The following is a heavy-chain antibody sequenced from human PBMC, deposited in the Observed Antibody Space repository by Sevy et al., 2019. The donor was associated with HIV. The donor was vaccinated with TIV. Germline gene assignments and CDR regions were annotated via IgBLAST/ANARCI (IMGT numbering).Heavy chain of an antibody. CDR1: GLTFRSHA. CDR2: ISYDGAVR. D-gene: IGHD2-8*01. CDR3: AREAGYSTKNDAFAF. J-gene: IGHJ3*01. Sequence: GGSLRLSCAASGLTFRSHAMHWVRQAPGKGLEWVTVISYDGAVRYHGESVKGRFTVSRDNSKNTLYLQMNSLRPDDTAVYYCAREAGYSTKNDAFAFWGQGTMVTVSS. V-gene: IGHV3-30-3*01.